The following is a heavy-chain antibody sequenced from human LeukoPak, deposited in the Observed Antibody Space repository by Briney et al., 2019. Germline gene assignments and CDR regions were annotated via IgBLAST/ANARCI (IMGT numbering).Heavy chain of an antibody. CDR1: GFTFSSYA. CDR3: ARGGAVAGTLDY. Sequence: GGSLRLSCAASGFTFSSYAMHWVRQAPGKGLEWVAVISYDGSNKYYADSVKGRFTISRDNSKNTLCLQMNSLRAEDTAVYYCARGGAVAGTLDYWGQGTLVTVSS. D-gene: IGHD6-19*01. CDR2: ISYDGSNK. V-gene: IGHV3-30*04. J-gene: IGHJ4*02.